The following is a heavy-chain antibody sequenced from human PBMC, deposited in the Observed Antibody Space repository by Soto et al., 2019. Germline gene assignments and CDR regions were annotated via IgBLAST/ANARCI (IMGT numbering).Heavy chain of an antibody. D-gene: IGHD3-10*01. V-gene: IGHV3-23*01. CDR3: AKESSASRVSYYYAIDV. CDR2: ISASGAST. Sequence: EGQLLESGGGLVQPGGSLRVSCAASGFTFSNFAMNWVRQAPGKGLEWVSGISASGASTTYADSVKGRFTISRDNSKNTLYLQMNSLRAEDTGVYYCAKESSASRVSYYYAIDVWGQGTTVTVSS. CDR1: GFTFSNFA. J-gene: IGHJ6*02.